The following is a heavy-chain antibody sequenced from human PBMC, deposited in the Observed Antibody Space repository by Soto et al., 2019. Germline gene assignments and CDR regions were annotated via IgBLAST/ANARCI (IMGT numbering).Heavy chain of an antibody. CDR2: IYSGGST. J-gene: IGHJ6*03. CDR1: GFTVSSNY. V-gene: IGHV3-53*04. CDR3: AREGGLWFGLSYMDV. D-gene: IGHD3-10*01. Sequence: GGSLRLSCAASGFTVSSNYMSWVRQAPGKGLEWVSVIYSGGSTYYADSVKGRFTISRHNSKNTLYLQMNSLRAEDTAVYYCAREGGLWFGLSYMDVWGKGTTVTVSS.